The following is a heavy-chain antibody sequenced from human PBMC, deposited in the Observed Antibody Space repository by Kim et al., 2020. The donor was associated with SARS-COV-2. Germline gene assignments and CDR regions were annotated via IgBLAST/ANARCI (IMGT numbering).Heavy chain of an antibody. J-gene: IGHJ4*02. V-gene: IGHV3-30*04. CDR3: ATLVPMFY. D-gene: IGHD2-2*01. CDR2: ISYDGSNK. CDR1: GFTFSSYA. Sequence: GGSLRLSCAASGFTFSSYAMHWVRQAPGKGLEWVAVISYDGSNKYYADSVKGRFTISRDNSKNTLYLQMNSLRAEDTAVYYCATLVPMFYWGQGTLVTVS.